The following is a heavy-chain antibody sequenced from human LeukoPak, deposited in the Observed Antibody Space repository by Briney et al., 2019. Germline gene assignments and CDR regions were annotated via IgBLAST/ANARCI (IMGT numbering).Heavy chain of an antibody. CDR2: INPNSGGT. CDR3: ARPSGDYYYYYGMDV. V-gene: IGHV1-2*02. D-gene: IGHD3-10*01. CDR1: GYTFTGYY. J-gene: IGHJ6*02. Sequence: ASVKVSCKASGYTFTGYYMHWVRQAPGQGLEWMGWINPNSGGTNYAQKFQGRVTMTRDTSISTAYMELSRLRSDDTAVYYCARPSGDYYYYYGMDVWGQGTTVTVSS.